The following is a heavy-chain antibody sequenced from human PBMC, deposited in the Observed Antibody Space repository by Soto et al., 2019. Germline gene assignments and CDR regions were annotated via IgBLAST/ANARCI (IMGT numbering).Heavy chain of an antibody. CDR3: ARDPDYGGNSGLGLVDY. J-gene: IGHJ4*02. D-gene: IGHD4-17*01. CDR1: GGTFSNYA. Sequence: QVQLVQSGAEVKKPGSSVKVSCKASGGTFSNYAINWVRQAPGQGLEWMGGIIPIFGTPNYAQKFQGRVTITADKSTSTAYMELSSLRSEDTAVYYCARDPDYGGNSGLGLVDYWGQGTLDTVSS. V-gene: IGHV1-69*06. CDR2: IIPIFGTP.